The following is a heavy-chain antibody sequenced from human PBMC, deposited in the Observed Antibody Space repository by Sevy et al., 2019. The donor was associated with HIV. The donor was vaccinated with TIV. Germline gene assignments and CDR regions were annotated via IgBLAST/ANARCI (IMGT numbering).Heavy chain of an antibody. Sequence: GGSLRLSCAASGFTFSSYAMHWVRQAPGKGLEWVAVISYDGSNKYYADSVKGRFTISRDNSKNTLYLQMNSLRAEDTAVYYCARDLRIRLWLPAYWGQGTLVTVSS. J-gene: IGHJ4*02. V-gene: IGHV3-30-3*01. CDR3: ARDLRIRLWLPAY. D-gene: IGHD5-18*01. CDR2: ISYDGSNK. CDR1: GFTFSSYA.